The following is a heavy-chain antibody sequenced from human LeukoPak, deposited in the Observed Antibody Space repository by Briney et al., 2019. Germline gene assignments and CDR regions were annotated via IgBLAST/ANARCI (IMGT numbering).Heavy chain of an antibody. D-gene: IGHD4-11*01. V-gene: IGHV3-23*01. CDR3: AKDGTTTVTFDY. J-gene: IGHJ4*02. Sequence: PGGSLRLSCAASGFTFSSYAMSWVRQAPGKGLEWVSAISWSLGSTYYRDSVKVLFTISRDNSKNTLYLQMNSLTAGDTAVYFCAKDGTTTVTFDYWGQGTLVSVSS. CDR1: GFTFSSYA. CDR2: ISWSLGST.